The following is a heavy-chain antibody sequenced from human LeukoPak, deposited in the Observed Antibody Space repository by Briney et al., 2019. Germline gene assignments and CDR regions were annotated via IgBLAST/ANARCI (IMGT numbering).Heavy chain of an antibody. J-gene: IGHJ6*02. CDR3: AKDGSRGDIAVVPVHGLVV. CDR2: ISRNGDTT. CDR1: GFTFSTFP. D-gene: IGHD2-2*01. Sequence: GGSLRLSCSASGFTFSTFPMHWVRQAPGKGLEYFSAISRNGDTTYYADSVKGRFTISRDISKNTLFLQMNSLRAEDTAVYYCAKDGSRGDIAVVPVHGLVVWGQGTTVTVS. V-gene: IGHV3-64*04.